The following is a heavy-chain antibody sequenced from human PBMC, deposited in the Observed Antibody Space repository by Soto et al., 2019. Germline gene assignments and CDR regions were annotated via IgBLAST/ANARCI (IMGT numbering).Heavy chain of an antibody. D-gene: IGHD1-7*01. CDR2: INPSGGST. V-gene: IGHV1-46*01. Sequence: TSVKVSCKASGYIFTSYYMHWVRQAPGQGLEWMGIINPSGGSTSYAQKFQGRVTITRDTSASTAYMELSSLRSEDTAVYYCAREATLELRLVGFDPWGQGTLVTVSS. CDR3: AREATLELRLVGFDP. J-gene: IGHJ5*02. CDR1: GYIFTSYY.